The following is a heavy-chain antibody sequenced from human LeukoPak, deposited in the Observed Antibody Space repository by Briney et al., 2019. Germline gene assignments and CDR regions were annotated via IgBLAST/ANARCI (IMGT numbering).Heavy chain of an antibody. Sequence: GGSLRLSCTASGFTFRSYDINWVRQVPGKGLEWLAVIWYDGSKKFYADSVRARFTVSRDNVKKTAFLQMSSLRPDDTGKYYCARDSDEVPGTLDHWGQGTLVTVAS. D-gene: IGHD1-1*01. J-gene: IGHJ1*01. CDR1: GFTFRSYD. CDR3: ARDSDEVPGTLDH. CDR2: IWYDGSKK. V-gene: IGHV3-33*01.